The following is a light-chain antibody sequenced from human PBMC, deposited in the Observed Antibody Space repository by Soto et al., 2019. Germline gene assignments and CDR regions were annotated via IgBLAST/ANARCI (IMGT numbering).Light chain of an antibody. CDR2: DTN. CDR1: TGAVTTGHF. CDR3: LLFHSGAYV. J-gene: IGLJ1*01. Sequence: QPVVTQEPSVTVAPGGTVTLTCGSSTGAVTTGHFPYWFQQKPGQAPRTLIYDTNYKHSWTPDRFSGSLLGGQAALTLSGAQPEDEAEYYCLLFHSGAYVFGTGTKVTVL. V-gene: IGLV7-46*01.